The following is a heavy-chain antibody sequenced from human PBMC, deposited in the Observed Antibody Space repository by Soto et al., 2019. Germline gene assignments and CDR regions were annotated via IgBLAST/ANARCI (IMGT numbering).Heavy chain of an antibody. CDR1: GGSISSGGYS. CDR2: IYYSGT. Sequence: QLQLQESGSGPLKSSQTLSLTCTVSGGSISSGGYSWSWIRQPPGKGLEWIGCIYYSGTSYNPSLKSRVTRSLDKSKNQFSLRVNSVTAADTAVYYCARGPYLKPSLCDYWGQGNLVTVSS. D-gene: IGHD2-2*02. V-gene: IGHV4-30-2*01. CDR3: ARGPYLKPSLCDY. J-gene: IGHJ4*02.